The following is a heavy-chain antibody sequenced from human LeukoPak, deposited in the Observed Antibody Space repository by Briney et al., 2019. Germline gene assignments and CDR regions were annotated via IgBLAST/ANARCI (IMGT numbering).Heavy chain of an antibody. CDR3: AKDGVGATSLDC. CDR1: GFTFDDYG. J-gene: IGHJ4*02. D-gene: IGHD1-26*01. V-gene: IGHV3-20*04. CDR2: INWNGGST. Sequence: PGGSLRLSCEVSGFTFDDYGMNWVRQPPGKGLEWISDINWNGGSTSYAASVRGRFTVSRDNAKNLLYLQMTSLRAEDTAVYYCAKDGVGATSLDCWGQGTLVTVSS.